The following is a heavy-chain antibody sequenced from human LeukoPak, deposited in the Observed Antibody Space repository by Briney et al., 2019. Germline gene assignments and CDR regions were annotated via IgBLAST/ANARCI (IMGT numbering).Heavy chain of an antibody. Sequence: KPSETLSLTCAVNGGSFSGYYWSWIRQPPGKGLEWIGEINHSGSTNYNPSLKSRVTISVDTSKNQFSLKLRSVTASGTALYYCARVYYYDSSGYFPFAFDIWGQGTMVTVSS. CDR2: INHSGST. V-gene: IGHV4-34*01. CDR3: ARVYYYDSSGYFPFAFDI. J-gene: IGHJ3*02. CDR1: GGSFSGYY. D-gene: IGHD3-22*01.